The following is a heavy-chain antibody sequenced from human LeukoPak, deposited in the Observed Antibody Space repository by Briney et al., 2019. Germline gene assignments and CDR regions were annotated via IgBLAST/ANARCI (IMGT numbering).Heavy chain of an antibody. V-gene: IGHV3-23*01. CDR2: ISGSGGST. J-gene: IGHJ4*02. CDR3: AKTPSYYYDSSGYYFDY. Sequence: GGSLRLSCAASGFTFSSYAMSWVRQAPGKGLEWVSAISGSGGSTYYADSVKGQSTISRDNSKNTLYLQMNSLRAEDTAVYYCAKTPSYYYDSSGYYFDYWGQGTLVTVSS. CDR1: GFTFSSYA. D-gene: IGHD3-22*01.